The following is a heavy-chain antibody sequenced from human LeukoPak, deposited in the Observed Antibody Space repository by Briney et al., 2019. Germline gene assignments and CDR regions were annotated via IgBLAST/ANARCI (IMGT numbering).Heavy chain of an antibody. CDR2: ISGSAGST. CDR1: GGSISSSSYY. CDR3: AKDLPWYGSGWSTY. Sequence: ETLSLTCTVSGGSISSSSYYWGWIRQPPGTGLEWVSSISGSAGSTDYADSVKGRFTISRDNSKNTLYLQMNSLRVEDTAAYYCAKDLPWYGSGWSTYWGQGILVTVSS. D-gene: IGHD6-19*01. J-gene: IGHJ4*02. V-gene: IGHV3-23*01.